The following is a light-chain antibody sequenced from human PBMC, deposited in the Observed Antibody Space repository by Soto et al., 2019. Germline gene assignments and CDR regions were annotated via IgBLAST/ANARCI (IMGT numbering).Light chain of an antibody. Sequence: QSVLTQPPSVSAGPGQKVTISCSGSSSNIGESYVSWYQHLPGTAPKLLIYDNNKRPSGIPDRFSGSSSGTSATLGITGLQTGDEADYYCGTWDSSLSTGIFGGGTKVTVL. V-gene: IGLV1-51*01. CDR2: DNN. J-gene: IGLJ2*01. CDR1: SSNIGESY. CDR3: GTWDSSLSTGI.